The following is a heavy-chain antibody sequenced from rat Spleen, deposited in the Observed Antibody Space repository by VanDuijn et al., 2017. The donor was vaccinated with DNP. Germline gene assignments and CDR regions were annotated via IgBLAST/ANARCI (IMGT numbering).Heavy chain of an antibody. J-gene: IGHJ4*01. D-gene: IGHD3-6*01. Sequence: EVQLVESGGDLVQPGRSLKLSCAASGFTFSDYFMAWVRQAPNKGLEWVVSISHDGGGTFYGDSVKGRFTVSRENAKTTLYLQMNSLRSEDTATYYCASFNWPAPWGQGTSVTVSS. V-gene: IGHV5-22*01. CDR3: ASFNWPAP. CDR1: GFTFSDYF. CDR2: ISHDGGGT.